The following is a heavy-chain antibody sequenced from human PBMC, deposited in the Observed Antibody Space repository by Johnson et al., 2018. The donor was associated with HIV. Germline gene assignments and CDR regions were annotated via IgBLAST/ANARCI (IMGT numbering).Heavy chain of an antibody. CDR3: ARERSGWYGDAFDI. D-gene: IGHD6-19*01. V-gene: IGHV3-7*05. CDR2: IKQDGSEK. Sequence: VQLVESGGGLVQPGGSLRLSCEVSGFTFSSYWMSWVRQAPGKGLEWVANIKQDGSEKYYVDSVKGRFTISRDNAKNSLYLQMNSLRAEDTAVYYCARERSGWYGDAFDIWDQGTMVTVSS. J-gene: IGHJ3*02. CDR1: GFTFSSYW.